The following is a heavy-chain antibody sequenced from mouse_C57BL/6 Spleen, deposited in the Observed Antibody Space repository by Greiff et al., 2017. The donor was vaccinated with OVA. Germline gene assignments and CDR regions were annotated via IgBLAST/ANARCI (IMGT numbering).Heavy chain of an antibody. CDR1: GFTFSSYT. V-gene: IGHV5-9*01. Sequence: EVKVVESGGGLVKPGGSLKLSCAASGFTFSSYTMSWVRQTPEKRLEWVATISGGGGNTYYPDSVKGRFTISRDNAKNTLYLQMSSLRSEDTALYYCARQGSSGSYYYAMDYWGQGTSVTVSS. CDR3: ARQGSSGSYYYAMDY. CDR2: ISGGGGNT. J-gene: IGHJ4*01. D-gene: IGHD3-2*02.